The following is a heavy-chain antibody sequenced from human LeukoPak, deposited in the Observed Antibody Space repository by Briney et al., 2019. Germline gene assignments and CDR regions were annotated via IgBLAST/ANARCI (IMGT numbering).Heavy chain of an antibody. Sequence: GGSLRLSCAASGFTVTRNYMSWARLAPGKGLEWVSIITSAGATHYATSVKGRFTISRDSSKDTVYLQMNSLRAEDTAVYYCATRGLSGYYYGMDVWGQGTTVTVSS. CDR1: GFTVTRNY. CDR2: ITSAGAT. D-gene: IGHD3/OR15-3a*01. J-gene: IGHJ6*02. V-gene: IGHV3-66*01. CDR3: ATRGLSGYYYGMDV.